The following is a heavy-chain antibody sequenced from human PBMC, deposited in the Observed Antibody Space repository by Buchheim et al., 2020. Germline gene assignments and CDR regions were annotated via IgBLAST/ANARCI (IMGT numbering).Heavy chain of an antibody. CDR3: ARDPRITSYGMDV. CDR2: ISYDGSNK. CDR1: GFTFSSYA. D-gene: IGHD3-10*01. V-gene: IGHV3-30*04. Sequence: VQLVESGGGVVQPGRSLRLSCAASGFTFSSYAMHWVRQAPGKGLEWVAVISYDGSNKYYADSVKGRFTISRDNSKNTLYLQMNSLRAEDTAVYYCARDPRITSYGMDVWGQGTT. J-gene: IGHJ6*02.